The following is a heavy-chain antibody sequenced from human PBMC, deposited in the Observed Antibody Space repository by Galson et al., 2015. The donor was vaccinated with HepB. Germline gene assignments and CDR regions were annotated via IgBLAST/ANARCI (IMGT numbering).Heavy chain of an antibody. D-gene: IGHD2/OR15-2a*01. CDR3: VRGTTAPDY. CDR2: ISRAGDTS. J-gene: IGHJ4*02. Sequence: SLRLSCAASGFTFSNYGMSWVRQAPGKGLECVAAISRAGDTSDYAESVKGRFTVPRDSSKSTLYLRMNGLRAEDTARYYCVRGTTAPDYWAQGTLVTVSS. CDR1: GFTFSNYG. V-gene: IGHV3-23*01.